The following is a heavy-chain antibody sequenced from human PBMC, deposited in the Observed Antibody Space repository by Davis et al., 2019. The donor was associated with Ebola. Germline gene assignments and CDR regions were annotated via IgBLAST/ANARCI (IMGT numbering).Heavy chain of an antibody. Sequence: SETLSLTCTVSGGSISSYYWSWIRQPPGKGLEWIGYIYYSGSTNYNPSLKSRVTISVDTSKNQFSLKLSSVTAADTAVYYCAREPLREVVNWFDPWGQGTLVTVSS. V-gene: IGHV4-59*12. CDR2: IYYSGST. D-gene: IGHD2-15*01. CDR1: GGSISSYY. CDR3: AREPLREVVNWFDP. J-gene: IGHJ5*02.